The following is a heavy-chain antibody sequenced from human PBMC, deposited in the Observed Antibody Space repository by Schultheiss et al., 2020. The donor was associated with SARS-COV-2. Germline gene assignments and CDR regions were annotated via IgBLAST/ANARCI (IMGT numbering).Heavy chain of an antibody. J-gene: IGHJ6*02. CDR1: GYTFTSYG. CDR3: ARASYDSSGLSGMDV. Sequence: ASVKVSCKASGYTFTSYGISWVRQAPGQGLEWMGWISAYNGNTNYAQKLQGRVTMTTVTSTSTAYMELRSLRSDDTAVYYCARASYDSSGLSGMDVWGQGTTVTVSS. CDR2: ISAYNGNT. D-gene: IGHD3-22*01. V-gene: IGHV1-18*01.